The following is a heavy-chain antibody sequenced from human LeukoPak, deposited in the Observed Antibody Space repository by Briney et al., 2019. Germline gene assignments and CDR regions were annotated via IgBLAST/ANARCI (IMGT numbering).Heavy chain of an antibody. CDR2: SSSSSSYI. CDR3: ARDLWFGELLRFDWFDP. D-gene: IGHD3-10*01. V-gene: IGHV3-21*01. CDR1: GFTFSSYS. Sequence: PGGSLRLSCAASGFTFSSYSMNWVRQAPGKGLEWVSSSSSSSSYIYYADSVKGRFTISRDNAKNSLYLQMNSLRAEDTAVYYCARDLWFGELLRFDWFDPWGQGTLVTVSS. J-gene: IGHJ5*02.